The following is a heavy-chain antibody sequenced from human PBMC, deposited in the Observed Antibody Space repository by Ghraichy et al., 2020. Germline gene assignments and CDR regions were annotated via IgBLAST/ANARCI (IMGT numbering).Heavy chain of an antibody. CDR2: ISSSSSYI. D-gene: IGHD6-13*01. J-gene: IGHJ6*02. CDR3: ARDQQLVRFEWYYYYYGMDV. CDR1: GFTFSSYS. Sequence: GGSLRLSCAASGFTFSSYSMNWVRQAPGKGLEWVSSISSSSSYIYYADSVKGRFTISRDNAKNSLYLQMNSLRAEDTAVYYCARDQQLVRFEWYYYYYGMDVWGQGTTVTVSS. V-gene: IGHV3-21*01.